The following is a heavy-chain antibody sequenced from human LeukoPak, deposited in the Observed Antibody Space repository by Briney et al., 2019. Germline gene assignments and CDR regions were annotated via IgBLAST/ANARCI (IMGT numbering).Heavy chain of an antibody. D-gene: IGHD5-18*01. CDR3: ARGGYSYGSLFDY. J-gene: IGHJ4*02. Sequence: PSQTLSLTCTVSGGSISSGGYYWSWIRQPPGKGLEWIGYIYHSGSTYYNPSLKSRVTISVDRSKNQFSLKLSSVTAADTAVYYCARGGYSYGSLFDYWGQGTLVTVPS. V-gene: IGHV4-30-2*01. CDR2: IYHSGST. CDR1: GGSISSGGYY.